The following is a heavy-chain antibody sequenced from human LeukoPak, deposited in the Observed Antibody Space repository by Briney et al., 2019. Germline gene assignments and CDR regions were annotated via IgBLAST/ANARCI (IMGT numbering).Heavy chain of an antibody. Sequence: GGSLRLSCAASGFTFSNAWMSWVRQAPGKGLEWVGRIKSKTDGGTTDYAAPVKGRFTISRDDSKNTLYLQMNSLKTEDTAVYYCTTAYYYDSSGYYPDYWGQGTLVTVSS. D-gene: IGHD3-22*01. J-gene: IGHJ4*02. V-gene: IGHV3-15*01. CDR3: TTAYYYDSSGYYPDY. CDR2: IKSKTDGGTT. CDR1: GFTFSNAW.